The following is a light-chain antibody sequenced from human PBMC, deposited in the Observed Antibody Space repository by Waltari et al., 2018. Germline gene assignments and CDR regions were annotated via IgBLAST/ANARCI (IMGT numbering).Light chain of an antibody. CDR2: AAS. CDR3: QQYDNWPRST. CDR1: QSVDGN. V-gene: IGKV3-15*01. Sequence: EIIMTQSPATLSASPGARVTLSCRASQSVDGNLAWYQRKPGQAPRLLLFAASTRATGVPARFSGSGSETEFTLTITSLQSEDFALYYCQQYDNWPRSTFGQGTKVEIK. J-gene: IGKJ1*01.